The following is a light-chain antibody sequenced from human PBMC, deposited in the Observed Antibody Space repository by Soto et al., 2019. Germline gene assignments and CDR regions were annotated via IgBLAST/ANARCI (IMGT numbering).Light chain of an antibody. CDR3: SSYAGNNIFYV. J-gene: IGLJ1*01. Sequence: QSVLAQPPSASGSPGQSVTISCAGTSNDVGGYNFVSWYQQHPGKAPKLIIFEVSKRPSGVPDRFSGSKFGNTASLTVSGLQAEDEADYYCSSYAGNNIFYVFGTGNKVTVL. V-gene: IGLV2-8*01. CDR2: EVS. CDR1: SNDVGGYNF.